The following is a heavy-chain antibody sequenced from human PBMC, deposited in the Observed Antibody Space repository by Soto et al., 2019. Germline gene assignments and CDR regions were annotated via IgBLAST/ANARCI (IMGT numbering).Heavy chain of an antibody. CDR3: AHVYGGYDNFDY. D-gene: IGHD5-12*01. J-gene: IGHJ4*02. V-gene: IGHV2-5*02. CDR1: GFPLSTSGVG. Sequence: QITLKESGPTLVKPTQTLTLTCTSSGFPLSTSGVGVGWIRQPPGKALEWLALIYWDDDKRYSPSLKSRLTITKDTSKNQVVLTMTNMDPVDTATYYCAHVYGGYDNFDYWGQGTLVTVSS. CDR2: IYWDDDK.